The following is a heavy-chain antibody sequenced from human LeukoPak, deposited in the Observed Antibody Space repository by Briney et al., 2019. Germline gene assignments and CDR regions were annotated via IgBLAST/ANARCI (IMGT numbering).Heavy chain of an antibody. CDR1: GGSFSGYY. CDR2: INHSGST. D-gene: IGHD6-6*01. J-gene: IGHJ6*03. V-gene: IGHV4-34*01. CDR3: ARHVGSSNDYYYYMDV. Sequence: PSETLSLTCAVYGGSFSGYYWSWIRQPPGKGLEWIGEINHSGSTNYNPSLKSRVTISVDTSKNQFSLKLSSVAAADTAVYYCARHVGSSNDYYYYMDVWGKGTTVTVSS.